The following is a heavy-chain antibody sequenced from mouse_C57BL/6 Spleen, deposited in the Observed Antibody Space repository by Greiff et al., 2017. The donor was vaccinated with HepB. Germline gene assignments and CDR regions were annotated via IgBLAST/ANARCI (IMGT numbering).Heavy chain of an antibody. J-gene: IGHJ4*01. CDR1: GFTFSDYG. Sequence: DVKLVESGGGLVKPGGSLKLSCAASGFTFSDYGMHWVRQAPEKGLEWVAYISSGSSTIYYADTVKGRFTISRDNAKNTLFLQMTSLRSEDTAMYYCARPRWFHYYAMDYWGQGTSVTVSS. D-gene: IGHD2-3*01. V-gene: IGHV5-17*01. CDR2: ISSGSSTI. CDR3: ARPRWFHYYAMDY.